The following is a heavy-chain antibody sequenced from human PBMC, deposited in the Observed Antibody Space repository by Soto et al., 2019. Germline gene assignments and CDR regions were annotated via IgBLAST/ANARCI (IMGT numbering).Heavy chain of an antibody. Sequence: GXSVKVSCKASGSTFTRYGISWVRQAPGQGLEWMGWIGDXNGNKXYTKKVQGGVXXNTDTYTXXXYMELRSMRSDDTAVYYCARAAVTLYYYSMDVWGQGTTVTVSS. CDR1: GSTFTRYG. V-gene: IGHV1-18*01. CDR3: ARAAVTLYYYSMDV. D-gene: IGHD4-4*01. CDR2: IGDXNGNK. J-gene: IGHJ6*01.